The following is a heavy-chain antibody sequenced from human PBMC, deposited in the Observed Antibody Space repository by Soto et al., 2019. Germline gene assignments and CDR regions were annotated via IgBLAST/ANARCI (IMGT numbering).Heavy chain of an antibody. CDR2: ITPFNGNT. D-gene: IGHD5-18*01. V-gene: IGHV1-45*02. Sequence: ASVKVSCKASGYTSTYRYLHWVRQAPGQALEWMGWITPFNGNTNYAQKFQDRVTITRDRSMSTAYMELGSLRSEDTAMYYCASYTTPAMVDPGYYYYGMDVWGQGTTVTVSS. J-gene: IGHJ6*02. CDR1: GYTSTYRY. CDR3: ASYTTPAMVDPGYYYYGMDV.